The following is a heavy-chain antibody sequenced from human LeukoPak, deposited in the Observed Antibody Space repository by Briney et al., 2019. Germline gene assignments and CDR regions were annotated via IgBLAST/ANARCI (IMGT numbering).Heavy chain of an antibody. CDR3: ASTERCSTTCPLDY. J-gene: IGHJ4*02. CDR1: GGSFRGYY. V-gene: IGHV4-34*01. Sequence: PSETLSLTCAVYGGSFRGYYWSWIRQPPGKGLAWIGEINHSGSTNYNPSLKSRVTISLDTSMKKFSLKLNSVTAADTAVYYCASTERCSTTCPLDYWGQGTLVTVSS. CDR2: INHSGST. D-gene: IGHD2-2*01.